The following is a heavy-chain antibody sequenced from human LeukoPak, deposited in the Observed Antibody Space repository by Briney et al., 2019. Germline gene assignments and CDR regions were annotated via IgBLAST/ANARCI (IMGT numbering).Heavy chain of an antibody. CDR3: ARGMLTGGVGYAFDI. Sequence: GASVKVSCKASGYTFTSYFMHWVRQAPGQGLEWMGIINPSGGSTSYAQKFQGRVTMTRDTSTSTVYMELSRLRSEDTAVYYCARGMLTGGVGYAFDIWGQGTMVTVSS. CDR1: GYTFTSYF. V-gene: IGHV1-46*01. CDR2: INPSGGST. D-gene: IGHD7-27*01. J-gene: IGHJ3*02.